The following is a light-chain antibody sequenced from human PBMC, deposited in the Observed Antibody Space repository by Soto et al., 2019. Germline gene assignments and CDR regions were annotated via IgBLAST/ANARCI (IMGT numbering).Light chain of an antibody. J-gene: IGLJ2*01. CDR2: DVT. V-gene: IGLV2-14*01. CDR3: SSYTSTSTLVV. CDR1: SSDIGGYDY. Sequence: QSALTQPASVSGSPGQSITISFTGTSSDIGGYDYVSWYQQYPGKVPKLMIYDVTNRASGVPSRFSAYKSGDTASLTISGLQAEDEADYYCSSYTSTSTLVVFGGGTKVTVL.